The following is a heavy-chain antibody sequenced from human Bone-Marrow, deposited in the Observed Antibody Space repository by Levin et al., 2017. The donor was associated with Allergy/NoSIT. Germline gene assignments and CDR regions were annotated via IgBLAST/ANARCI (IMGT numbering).Heavy chain of an antibody. CDR2: ISPGDSDT. Sequence: VASVKVSCKAFEYSFANYWIAWVRQMPGKGLEWMGLISPGDSDTRYSPSFQGQVTFSADTSITTAYVHWRSLKASDTAMYYCARLGYFDSAGDDFDVWGQGTMVTVS. D-gene: IGHD3-22*01. J-gene: IGHJ3*01. CDR1: EYSFANYW. CDR3: ARLGYFDSAGDDFDV. V-gene: IGHV5-51*01.